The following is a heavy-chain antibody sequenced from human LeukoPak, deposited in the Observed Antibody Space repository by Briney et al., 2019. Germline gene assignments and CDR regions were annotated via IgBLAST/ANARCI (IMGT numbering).Heavy chain of an antibody. D-gene: IGHD6-19*01. CDR3: ASVRAGGWRQFDY. Sequence: ASVKVSCKASGYTFTNYYIHWVRQAPGQGREWMGIIDPTGGTTSSAQKFQDRLTMTRDTSTSTVYMELSSLRSGDTAVYYCASVRAGGWRQFDYWGQGTLVTVSS. CDR2: IDPTGGTT. J-gene: IGHJ4*02. V-gene: IGHV1-46*01. CDR1: GYTFTNYY.